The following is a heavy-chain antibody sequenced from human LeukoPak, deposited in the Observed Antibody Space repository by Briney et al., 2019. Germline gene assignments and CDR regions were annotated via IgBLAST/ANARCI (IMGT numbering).Heavy chain of an antibody. CDR3: AKTDSSSWYELDY. V-gene: IGHV3-30*04. D-gene: IGHD6-13*01. J-gene: IGHJ4*02. Sequence: GGSLRLSCAASGFTFSSYAMHWVRQAPGKGLEWVAVISYDGSNKYYADSVKGRFTISRDNSKNTLYLQMSSLRAEDTAVYYCAKTDSSSWYELDYWGQGTLVTVSS. CDR1: GFTFSSYA. CDR2: ISYDGSNK.